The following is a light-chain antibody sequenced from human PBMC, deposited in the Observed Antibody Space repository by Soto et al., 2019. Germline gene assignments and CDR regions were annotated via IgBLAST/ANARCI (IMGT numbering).Light chain of an antibody. CDR3: QQYGSSPPT. CDR2: GAS. CDR1: QSVSSSY. V-gene: IGKV3-20*01. J-gene: IGKJ1*01. Sequence: EIVMTHSPATLSVSPGEIATLSCRASQSVSSSYLAWYQQKPVQAPRLLIYGASSRATGIPDRFSGSGSGTDFTLTISRLEPEDFAVYYCQQYGSSPPTFGQGTKVDIK.